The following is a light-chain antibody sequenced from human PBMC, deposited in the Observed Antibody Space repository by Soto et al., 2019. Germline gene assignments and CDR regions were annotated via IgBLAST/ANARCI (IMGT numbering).Light chain of an antibody. CDR1: SSDVGSYNL. CDR2: EGS. Sequence: ALTQPASVSGSPGQSITISCTGTSSDVGSYNLVSWYQQHPGKAPKLMIYEGSKRPSGVSNRFSGSKSGNTASLTISGLQAEDEADYYCCSYAGSSTLVVFGGGTKLTVL. CDR3: CSYAGSSTLVV. V-gene: IGLV2-23*01. J-gene: IGLJ2*01.